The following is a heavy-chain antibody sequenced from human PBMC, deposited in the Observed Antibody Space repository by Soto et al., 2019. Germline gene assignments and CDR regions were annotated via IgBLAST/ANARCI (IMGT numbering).Heavy chain of an antibody. CDR2: IYTSGST. V-gene: IGHV4-4*07. D-gene: IGHD3-16*01. J-gene: IGHJ2*01. Sequence: SETLSLTCTVSGGSISSYYWSWIRQPAGKGLEWIGRIYTSGSTNYNPSLKSRVTMSVDTSKNQFSLKLSSVTAADTAVYYCARVPTFGLLYWYFDLWGRGTLVTVSS. CDR1: GGSISSYY. CDR3: ARVPTFGLLYWYFDL.